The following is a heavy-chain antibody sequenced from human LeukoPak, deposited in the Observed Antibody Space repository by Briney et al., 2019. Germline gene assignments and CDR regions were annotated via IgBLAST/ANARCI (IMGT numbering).Heavy chain of an antibody. D-gene: IGHD1-1*01. V-gene: IGHV4-4*07. CDR2: IYSDGSV. J-gene: IGHJ4*02. CDR3: ARGRLHPRYTFDY. CDR1: GGSISTYY. Sequence: SETLSLTCTVSGGSISTYYWSWIRQPAGKGLQWIGRIYSDGSVKYNPSLKSRVTMSVDTSKNQFSLKLSSVTAADTAVYYCARGRLHPRYTFDYWGQGTLVTVSS.